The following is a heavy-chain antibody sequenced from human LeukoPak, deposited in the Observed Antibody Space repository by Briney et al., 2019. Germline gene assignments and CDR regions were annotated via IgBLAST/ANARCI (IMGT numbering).Heavy chain of an antibody. Sequence: SETLSLTCTVSGGSISSSIYNWGWIPQPPGKGLECIGSIYYSGSTYYNPSLKSRATISVDTSKNQYSLRLSSVTAADTAVYYCGGHGSGRVGASFFYWGQGTLVTVSS. CDR3: GGHGSGRVGASFFY. V-gene: IGHV4-39*01. J-gene: IGHJ4*02. D-gene: IGHD1-26*01. CDR1: GGSISSSIYN. CDR2: IYYSGST.